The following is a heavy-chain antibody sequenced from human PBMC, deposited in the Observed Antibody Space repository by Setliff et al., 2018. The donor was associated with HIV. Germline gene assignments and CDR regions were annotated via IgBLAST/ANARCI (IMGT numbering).Heavy chain of an antibody. Sequence: SETLSLTCAVYGGSFSDYNWSWIRQSPGRGLEWIGEINHSGGTNYNPSLKSRVTISADTSKNQFSLKMRSVTAGDTAMYYCSRGRKALYYDILAGYGRGYYMDVWGKGTTVTVSS. CDR3: SRGRKALYYDILAGYGRGYYMDV. D-gene: IGHD3-9*01. J-gene: IGHJ6*03. CDR2: INHSGGT. V-gene: IGHV4-34*01. CDR1: GGSFSDYN.